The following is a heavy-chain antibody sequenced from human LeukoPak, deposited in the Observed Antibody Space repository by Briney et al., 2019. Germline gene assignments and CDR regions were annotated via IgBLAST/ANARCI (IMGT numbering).Heavy chain of an antibody. CDR2: ISYDGSNK. D-gene: IGHD4-17*01. CDR1: GFTFSSYG. CDR3: ARDMEFPHDYGENY. J-gene: IGHJ4*02. V-gene: IGHV3-30*03. Sequence: GGSLRLSCAASGFTFSSYGMHWVRQAPGKGLEWVAVISYDGSNKYYADSVKGRFTISRDNSKNTLYLQMNSLRAEDTAVYYCARDMEFPHDYGENYWGQGTLVTVSS.